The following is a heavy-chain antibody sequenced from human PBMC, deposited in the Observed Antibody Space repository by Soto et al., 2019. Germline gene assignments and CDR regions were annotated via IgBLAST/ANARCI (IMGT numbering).Heavy chain of an antibody. J-gene: IGHJ1*01. V-gene: IGHV1-58*01. D-gene: IGHD6-6*01. CDR3: AAGPQNTRSSTSGVY. CDR1: GFTFTNSA. Sequence: SVKVSCKASGFTFTNSAVQWMRQARGHRAEWIGWIVVGSGDTSCAQKFQERVTITRDMSTSTAYMELSSLTSDDTAVYYCAAGPQNTRSSTSGVYWGPGTL. CDR2: IVVGSGDT.